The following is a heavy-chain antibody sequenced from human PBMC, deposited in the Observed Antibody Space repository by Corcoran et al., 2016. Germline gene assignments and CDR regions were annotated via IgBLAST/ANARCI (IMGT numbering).Heavy chain of an antibody. CDR3: ARTYYDLWSGYSTYGLDV. J-gene: IGHJ6*02. CDR2: INSDGSAT. CDR1: EFTFRSYW. V-gene: IGHV3-74*01. D-gene: IGHD3-3*01. Sequence: EVQLVESGGGLVHPGGSLRLSCAASEFTFRSYWMHWVRQAPGKGLVWVSRINSDGSATDYADFLKGRFTISRDNARNTLYLQMNSLRAEDTAVYYCARTYYDLWSGYSTYGLDVWGQGPTVTVSS.